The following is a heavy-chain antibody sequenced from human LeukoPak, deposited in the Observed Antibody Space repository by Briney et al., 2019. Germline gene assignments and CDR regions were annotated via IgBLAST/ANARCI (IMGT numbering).Heavy chain of an antibody. D-gene: IGHD3-22*01. V-gene: IGHV3-30*18. CDR2: ISYDGSNK. Sequence: GGSLRLSCAASGFTFSSYGMHWVRQAPGKGLEWVAVISYDGSNKYYADSVKGRFTISRDNSKNTLYLQMNSLRAEDTAVYYCAKVGYYYDSSGYNYFDYWGQGTLVTVSS. CDR1: GFTFSSYG. CDR3: AKVGYYYDSSGYNYFDY. J-gene: IGHJ4*02.